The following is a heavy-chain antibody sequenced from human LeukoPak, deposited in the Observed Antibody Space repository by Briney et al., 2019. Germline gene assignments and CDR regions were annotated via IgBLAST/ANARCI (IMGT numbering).Heavy chain of an antibody. CDR3: ARDLFDY. Sequence: GGSLRLSCAVSGFTISNYWMSWVRQAPGKGLEWVATIRQDGSAEFYVDSVKGRFTISRDSAKNSLYLQMNSLRDDDTAVYYCARDLFDYWGQGTLVTVSS. J-gene: IGHJ4*02. V-gene: IGHV3-7*01. CDR2: IRQDGSAE. CDR1: GFTISNYW.